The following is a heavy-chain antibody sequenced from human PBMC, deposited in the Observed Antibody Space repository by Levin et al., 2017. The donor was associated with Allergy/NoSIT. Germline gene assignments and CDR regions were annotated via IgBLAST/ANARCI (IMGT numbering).Heavy chain of an antibody. V-gene: IGHV3-53*01. D-gene: IGHD3-3*01. Sequence: GESLKISCAASGFTVSSNYMSWVRQAPGKGLEWVSVIYSGGSTFYADSVKGRFTISRDNSKNTLYLQMNSLRAEDTAVYYCARGRSGYYTLDAFDIWGQGTMVTVSS. J-gene: IGHJ3*02. CDR3: ARGRSGYYTLDAFDI. CDR2: IYSGGST. CDR1: GFTVSSNY.